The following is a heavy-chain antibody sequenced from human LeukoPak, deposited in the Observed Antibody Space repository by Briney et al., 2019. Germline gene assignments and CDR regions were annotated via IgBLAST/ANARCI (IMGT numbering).Heavy chain of an antibody. CDR3: ASYGDPRWFDP. D-gene: IGHD4-17*01. CDR2: IYYSRST. J-gene: IGHJ5*02. CDR1: GGSISSYY. Sequence: SETLSLTCTVSGGSISSYYWSWIRQPPGKGLEWIGYIYYSRSTIYNPSLKSRVTISVDTSKNQFSLKLSSVTAADTAVYYCASYGDPRWFDPWGQGTLVTVSS. V-gene: IGHV4-59*08.